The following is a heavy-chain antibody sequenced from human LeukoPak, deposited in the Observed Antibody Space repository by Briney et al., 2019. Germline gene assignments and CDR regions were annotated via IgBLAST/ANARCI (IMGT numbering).Heavy chain of an antibody. CDR2: ISVSGGTT. J-gene: IGHJ4*02. V-gene: IGHV3-23*01. CDR3: APGSYSVIDY. D-gene: IGHD1-26*01. CDR1: GFTFSSYA. Sequence: GGSLGLPCVASGFTFSSYAMSWVRQAPGKGLEWVSAISVSGGTTYYADSVKRRFTISRDNSKNTLYLQMNSLRADDTAVYYCAPGSYSVIDYWGQGTLVTVSS.